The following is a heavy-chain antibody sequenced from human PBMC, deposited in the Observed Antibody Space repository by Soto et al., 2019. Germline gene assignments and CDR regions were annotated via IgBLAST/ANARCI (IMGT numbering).Heavy chain of an antibody. V-gene: IGHV4-59*01. CDR3: AREKDLILGGYAFGY. Sequence: PSETLSLTCSVSDSSMSPYYWTWFRQAPGKGLEWIGHLLYRGTATYNPALKGRVTISLDTSKKQVSLKLSSVIAADTAVYYCAREKDLILGGYAFGYWGPGTLVTVSS. J-gene: IGHJ4*02. D-gene: IGHD1-26*01. CDR1: DSSMSPYY. CDR2: LLYRGTA.